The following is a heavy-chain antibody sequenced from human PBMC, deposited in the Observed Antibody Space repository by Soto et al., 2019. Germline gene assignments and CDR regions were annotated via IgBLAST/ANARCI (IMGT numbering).Heavy chain of an antibody. J-gene: IGHJ5*02. Sequence: GGSLRLSCAASGFTFSDYYMSWIRQAPGKGLEWVSYISSSGSTIYYADSVKGRFTISRDNAKNSLYLQMNSLRAEDTAVYYCARSVPSCSGGSCYSGWFDPWGQGTLVTVSS. V-gene: IGHV3-11*01. CDR1: GFTFSDYY. CDR3: ARSVPSCSGGSCYSGWFDP. CDR2: ISSSGSTI. D-gene: IGHD2-15*01.